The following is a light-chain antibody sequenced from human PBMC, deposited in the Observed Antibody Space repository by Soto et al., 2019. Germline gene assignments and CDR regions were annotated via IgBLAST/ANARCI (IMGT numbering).Light chain of an antibody. J-gene: IGKJ1*01. CDR2: GVS. Sequence: IVLTQSPGTLSLSLGERATLSCRASQSISHKYLAWYQQEPGQAPRLLIHGVSIRATGIPDRLSGSGSGTDFTLTIIRLEPEDFAVYYCQLYSGSPWTFGQGTKVEIK. CDR3: QLYSGSPWT. CDR1: QSISHKY. V-gene: IGKV3-20*01.